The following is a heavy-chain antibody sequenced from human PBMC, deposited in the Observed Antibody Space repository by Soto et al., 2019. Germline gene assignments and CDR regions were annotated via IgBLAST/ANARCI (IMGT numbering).Heavy chain of an antibody. J-gene: IGHJ4*02. Sequence: EVQLVESGGGLVQPGGSLRLSCAASGFTFSSHSMNWVRQAPGKGLEWISYISSSSSNMYYADSVRGRFTISRDNAKNSLHLQMNSLRDEDTAVYYCARARYGDYVSEYWGQGTLVTVSS. CDR2: ISSSSSNM. D-gene: IGHD4-17*01. V-gene: IGHV3-48*02. CDR3: ARARYGDYVSEY. CDR1: GFTFSSHS.